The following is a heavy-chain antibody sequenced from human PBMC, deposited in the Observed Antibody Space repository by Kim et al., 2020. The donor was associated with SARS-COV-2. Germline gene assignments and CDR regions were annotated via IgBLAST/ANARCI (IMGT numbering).Heavy chain of an antibody. J-gene: IGHJ4*02. CDR1: GFTFSNAW. Sequence: GGSLRLSCAASGFTFSNAWMSWVRQAPGKGLEWVGRIKSKTDGGTTDSAAPVKGRFTISRDDSKNTLYLQMNSLKTEDTAVYYCTTDSTIFGVVEIYFDYWGQGTLVTVSS. D-gene: IGHD3-3*01. V-gene: IGHV3-15*01. CDR3: TTDSTIFGVVEIYFDY. CDR2: IKSKTDGGTT.